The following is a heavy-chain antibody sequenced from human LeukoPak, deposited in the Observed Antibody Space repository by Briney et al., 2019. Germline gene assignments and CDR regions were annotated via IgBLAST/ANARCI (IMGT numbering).Heavy chain of an antibody. V-gene: IGHV3-23*01. CDR3: AGRPTGYSSGYIH. CDR1: GITFSNYA. D-gene: IGHD5-18*01. CDR2: ISGSAHKI. J-gene: IGHJ4*02. Sequence: GGSLRLSCVASGITFSNYAVSWVRQAPEKGLDWVSVISGSAHKIRYADSVKGRFTISRDNSENIVYLQMNNLRVEDTAVYYCAGRPTGYSSGYIHWGQGTLVTVSS.